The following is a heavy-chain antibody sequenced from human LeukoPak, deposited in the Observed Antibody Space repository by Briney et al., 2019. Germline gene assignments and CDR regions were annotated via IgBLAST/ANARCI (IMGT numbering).Heavy chain of an antibody. J-gene: IGHJ4*02. CDR1: GFTFSNAW. V-gene: IGHV3-15*01. CDR2: IKSNTDGGTT. CDR3: TTSLSGYDFLFDY. Sequence: GGSLRLSCAASGFTFSNAWMIWVRQAPGKGLEGGGRIKSNTDGGTTDYAAPVKDRFTFSRDDSKNTLYLQMNNLQTEDTAVYYCTTSLSGYDFLFDYWGQGTLVTVSS. D-gene: IGHD5-12*01.